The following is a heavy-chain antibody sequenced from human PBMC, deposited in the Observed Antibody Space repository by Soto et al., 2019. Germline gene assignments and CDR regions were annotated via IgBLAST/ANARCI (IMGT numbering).Heavy chain of an antibody. D-gene: IGHD6-25*01. CDR2: TYSRSKWYN. V-gene: IGHV6-1*01. CDR3: ASSGWNTWFEP. Sequence: QPLTLTFGITGNNVSSHTASSDWIRQSPSRGLEWLGRTYSRSKWYNDYAVSVKSRITINRDTSKNQFSLQLNSVTPEDTAVYYGASSGWNTWFEPWGQGSLVTVS. J-gene: IGHJ5*02. CDR1: GNNVSSHTAS.